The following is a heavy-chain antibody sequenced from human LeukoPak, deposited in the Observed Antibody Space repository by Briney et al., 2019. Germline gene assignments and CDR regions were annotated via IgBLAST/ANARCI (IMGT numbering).Heavy chain of an antibody. J-gene: IGHJ4*02. CDR3: ARDSNRSWKALDY. CDR2: IWYDGSNK. Sequence: PGGSLRLSCAASGFTFSSYGMHWVRQAPGKGLEWVAVIWYDGSNKYYADSVKGRFTISRDNSKNTLYLQMNSLRAEDTAVYYCARDSNRSWKALDYWGQGTLVTVSS. CDR1: GFTFSSYG. V-gene: IGHV3-33*08. D-gene: IGHD1-1*01.